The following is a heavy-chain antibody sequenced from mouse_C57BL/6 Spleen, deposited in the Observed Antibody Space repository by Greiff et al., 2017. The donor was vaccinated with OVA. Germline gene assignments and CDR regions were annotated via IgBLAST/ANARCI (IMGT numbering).Heavy chain of an antibody. J-gene: IGHJ2*01. V-gene: IGHV1-55*01. CDR2: IYPGSGST. D-gene: IGHD1-1*01. CDR1: GYTFTSYW. Sequence: QVQLQQPGAELVKPGASVKMSCKASGYTFTSYWITWVTQRPGQGLEWIGDIYPGSGSTNYNEKFKSKATLTVDTSSSTAYMQLSSLTSEDSAVYYCARERENYYGSSYGDYWGQGTTLTVSS. CDR3: ARERENYYGSSYGDY.